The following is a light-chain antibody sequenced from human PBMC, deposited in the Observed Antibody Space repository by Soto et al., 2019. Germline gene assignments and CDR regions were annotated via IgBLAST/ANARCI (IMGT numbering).Light chain of an antibody. J-gene: IGKJ1*01. V-gene: IGKV1-5*03. CDR3: QQYNDNST. Sequence: DIQMTQSPSTLSASVGDRVTITCRASQSVSRWLAWYQQKPGKAPKLLIYKASTLESGVPSRFSGSGAGTEFTLAISSLQPDDSETYYCQQYNDNSTFGQGTKVEIK. CDR2: KAS. CDR1: QSVSRW.